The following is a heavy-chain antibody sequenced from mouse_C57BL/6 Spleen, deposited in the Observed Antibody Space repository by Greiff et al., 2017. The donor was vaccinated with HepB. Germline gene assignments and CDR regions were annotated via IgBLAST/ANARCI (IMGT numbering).Heavy chain of an antibody. J-gene: IGHJ4*01. Sequence: VQLQQSGAELVKPGASVKLSCTASGFNIKDYYMHWVKQRTEQGLEWIGRIDPEDGETKYAPKFQGKATITADTSSNTAYMQLSSLTSEDTAVYYCARITTVVAKDYAMDYWGQGTSVTVSS. CDR3: ARITTVVAKDYAMDY. CDR2: IDPEDGET. V-gene: IGHV14-2*01. CDR1: GFNIKDYY. D-gene: IGHD1-1*01.